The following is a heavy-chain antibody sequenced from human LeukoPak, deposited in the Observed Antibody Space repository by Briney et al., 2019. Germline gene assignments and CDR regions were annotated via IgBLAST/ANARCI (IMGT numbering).Heavy chain of an antibody. CDR3: ARSGYYGSGSLPDY. CDR2: INHSGST. CDR1: GGSFSGYY. Sequence: SETLSLTCAVYGGSFSGYYWSWIRQPPGKGLERIGEINHSGSTNYNPSLKSRVTISVDTSKNQFSLKLSSVTAADTAVYYCARSGYYGSGSLPDYWGQGTLVTVSS. D-gene: IGHD3-10*01. J-gene: IGHJ4*02. V-gene: IGHV4-34*01.